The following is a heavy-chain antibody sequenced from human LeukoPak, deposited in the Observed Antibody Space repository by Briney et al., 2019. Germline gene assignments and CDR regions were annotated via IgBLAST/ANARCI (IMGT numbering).Heavy chain of an antibody. V-gene: IGHV4-30-2*01. Sequence: SQTLSLTCAVSGGSISSGGYSRSWIRQPPGKGLEWIGYIYHSGSTYYNPSLKSRVTISVDRSKNQFSLKLSSVTAADTAVYYCAGSIAAAGTAGEDWFDPWGQGTLVTVSS. CDR2: IYHSGST. D-gene: IGHD6-13*01. J-gene: IGHJ5*02. CDR3: AGSIAAAGTAGEDWFDP. CDR1: GGSISSGGYS.